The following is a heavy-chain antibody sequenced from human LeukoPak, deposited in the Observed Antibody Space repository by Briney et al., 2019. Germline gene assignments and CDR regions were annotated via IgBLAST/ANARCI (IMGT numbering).Heavy chain of an antibody. CDR1: GFTFSSYS. D-gene: IGHD2-2*01. J-gene: IGHJ4*02. CDR3: ARFRAAYCSSTSCQKVNDY. Sequence: GGSLRLSCAASGFTFSSYSMNWVRQAPGKGLEWVSYISSSSSPIYYADSVKGRFTISRDNAKNSLYLQMNSLRAEDTAVYYCARFRAAYCSSTSCQKVNDYWGQGTLVTVSS. CDR2: ISSSSSPI. V-gene: IGHV3-48*01.